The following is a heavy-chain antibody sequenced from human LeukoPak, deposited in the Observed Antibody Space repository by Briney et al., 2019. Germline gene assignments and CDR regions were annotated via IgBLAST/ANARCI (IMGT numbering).Heavy chain of an antibody. D-gene: IGHD3-22*01. CDR2: MNPNSGNT. CDR1: GYTFTSYD. Sequence: ASVKVSCKASGYTFTSYDINWLRQATGQGLEWMGGMNPNSGNTGYAQKFQGRVTMTRNTSISTAYMELSSLRSEDTAVYYCARGYRRDSSGYYRPTPLGGYWGQGTLVTVSS. CDR3: ARGYRRDSSGYYRPTPLGGY. J-gene: IGHJ4*02. V-gene: IGHV1-8*01.